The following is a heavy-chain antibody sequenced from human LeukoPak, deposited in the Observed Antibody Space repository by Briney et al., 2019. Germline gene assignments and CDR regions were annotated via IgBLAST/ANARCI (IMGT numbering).Heavy chain of an antibody. D-gene: IGHD3-10*01. Sequence: SETLSLTCSVSGGSISLSYYYWGWIRQPPGKALEWIGSVYYSGTTSYNPSLKSRVTISVDMSKNHFSLRLSSVTAADTAVYYCARVGVWFGEFNWFDPWGQGTLVTVSS. V-gene: IGHV4-39*07. CDR2: VYYSGTT. CDR3: ARVGVWFGEFNWFDP. CDR1: GGSISLSYYY. J-gene: IGHJ5*02.